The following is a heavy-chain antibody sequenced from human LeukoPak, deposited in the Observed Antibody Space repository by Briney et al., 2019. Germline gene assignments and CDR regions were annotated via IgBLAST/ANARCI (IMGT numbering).Heavy chain of an antibody. D-gene: IGHD3-10*01. CDR3: ARVRGVRGPGGWFDP. CDR2: ISYDGSNK. V-gene: IGHV3-30-3*01. CDR1: GFTFSSYA. Sequence: GGSLRLSCAASGFTFSSYAMHWVRQAPGKGLEWGAVISYDGSNKYYADSVKGRFTISRDNSKNTLYLQMNSLRAEDTAVYYCARVRGVRGPGGWFDPWGQGTLVTVSS. J-gene: IGHJ5*02.